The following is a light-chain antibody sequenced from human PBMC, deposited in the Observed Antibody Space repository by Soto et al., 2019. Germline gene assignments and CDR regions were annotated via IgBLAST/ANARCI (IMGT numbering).Light chain of an antibody. CDR2: RDN. CDR1: SSNIGSDT. J-gene: IGLJ3*02. CDR3: AAWDDSLNGWV. V-gene: IGLV1-44*01. Sequence: QSVLTQPPSASGTSGQRVTISCSGSSSNIGSDTVNWYQHLPGTAPKVLIYRDNQRPSGVSDRFSASKSGTSASLAISGLQSEDEADYYCAAWDDSLNGWVFGGGTKVTVL.